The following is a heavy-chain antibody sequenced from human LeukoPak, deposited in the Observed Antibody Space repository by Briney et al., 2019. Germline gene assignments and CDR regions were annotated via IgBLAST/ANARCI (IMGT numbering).Heavy chain of an antibody. CDR1: GGSVFSGGYY. V-gene: IGHV4-31*03. Sequence: SQTLSVTCTVSGGSVFSGGYYWSWIRQHPGKGLGWIGYICYSVSTYYKPSLKSRVTISIDTSRAQFSLKLSSVTAADTAVYYCARGPLGASFVDYWGQGTLVTVSS. D-gene: IGHD1-26*01. CDR2: ICYSVST. CDR3: ARGPLGASFVDY. J-gene: IGHJ4*02.